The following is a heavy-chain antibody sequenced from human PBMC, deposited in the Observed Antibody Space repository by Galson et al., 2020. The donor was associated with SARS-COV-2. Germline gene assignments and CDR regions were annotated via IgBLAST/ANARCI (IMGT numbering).Heavy chain of an antibody. D-gene: IGHD6-19*01. CDR2: IYPGDSDT. CDR3: ARQEWLVLIGSAFDI. V-gene: IGHV5-51*01. J-gene: IGHJ3*02. CDR1: GYSFTSYW. Sequence: GESLKISCKGSGYSFTSYWIGWVRQMPGKGLEWMGIIYPGDSDTRYSPSFQGQVTISADKSISTAYLQWSSLKASDTAMYYCARQEWLVLIGSAFDIWGQGTMVTVSS.